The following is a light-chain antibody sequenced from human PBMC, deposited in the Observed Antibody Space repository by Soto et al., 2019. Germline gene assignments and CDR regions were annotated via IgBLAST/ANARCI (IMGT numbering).Light chain of an antibody. J-gene: IGKJ5*01. V-gene: IGKV1-39*01. CDR2: AAS. Sequence: EIQMPKSLSSLSASVGARVPITWRASQSNRSYLNWYQQKPGKAPKLLIYAASALESGVPSRFSGSGSGTDFTLTISSLQPEDVATYFCKQSYSLPLTVGQGTRLAIK. CDR1: QSNRSY. CDR3: KQSYSLPLT.